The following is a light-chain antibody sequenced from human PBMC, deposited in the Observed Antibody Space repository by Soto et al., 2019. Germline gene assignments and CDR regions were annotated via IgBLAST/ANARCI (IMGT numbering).Light chain of an antibody. J-gene: IGLJ2*01. CDR1: SSDVGGYNY. Sequence: QSALTQPRSVSGSPGQSVTISCTGTSSDVGGYNYVSWYQQHPGKAPKGMIYDVSDRPSGVPDRFSGSKSGNTASLTISGLQAEDEADYYCCSNAGSYEVFGGGTKVTVL. CDR3: CSNAGSYEV. CDR2: DVS. V-gene: IGLV2-11*01.